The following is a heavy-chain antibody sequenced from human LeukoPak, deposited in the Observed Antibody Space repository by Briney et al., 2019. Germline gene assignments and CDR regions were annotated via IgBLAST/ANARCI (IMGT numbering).Heavy chain of an antibody. J-gene: IGHJ4*02. CDR3: AKDVAVAGPPIYYFDY. V-gene: IGHV3-23*01. CDR1: GFTFSSYA. Sequence: GGSLRLSCAASGFTFSSYAMSWVRQAPGKGLEWVSAISGSGGSTYYADSVKGRFTISRDNSKNTLYLQMNSLRAEDTAVYYCAKDVAVAGPPIYYFDYWGQGTPVTVSS. D-gene: IGHD6-19*01. CDR2: ISGSGGST.